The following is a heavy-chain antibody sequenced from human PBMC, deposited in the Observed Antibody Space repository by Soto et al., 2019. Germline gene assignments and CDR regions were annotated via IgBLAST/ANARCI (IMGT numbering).Heavy chain of an antibody. J-gene: IGHJ6*02. D-gene: IGHD2-21*02. CDR2: IYYSGST. CDR3: ARDLWGYCGTDCYPLDV. Sequence: SETLSLTCVVSGGSLSSYYWSWIRQPPGKGLEWIGYIYYSGSTNYNPSLKSRVTISVDTSKNQFSLKLNSVTAADTAVYYCARDLWGYCGTDCYPLDVWGQGTTVT. CDR1: GGSLSSYY. V-gene: IGHV4-59*01.